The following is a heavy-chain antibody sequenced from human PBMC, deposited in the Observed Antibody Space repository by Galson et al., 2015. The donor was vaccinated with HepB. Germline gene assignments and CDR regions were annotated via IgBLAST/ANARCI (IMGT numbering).Heavy chain of an antibody. J-gene: IGHJ4*02. CDR1: GFTFSSYA. CDR3: VSKRISSGYYYVDY. Sequence: SLRLSCAASGFTFSSYAMSWVRQAPGKGLEYVSAISSNGGSTYYADSVKGRFTISRDNSKNTLYLQMSSLRAEDTAVYYCVSKRISSGYYYVDYWGQGTLVTVSS. V-gene: IGHV3-64D*06. CDR2: ISSNGGST. D-gene: IGHD3-22*01.